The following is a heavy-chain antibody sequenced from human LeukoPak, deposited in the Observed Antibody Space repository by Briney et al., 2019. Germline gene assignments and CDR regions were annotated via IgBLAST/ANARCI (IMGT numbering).Heavy chain of an antibody. CDR1: GFTFDDYA. CDR3: AKDARAVYGSLDY. D-gene: IGHD3-10*01. J-gene: IGHJ4*02. Sequence: GGSLRLSCAASGFTFDDYAMHWVRQAPGKGLEWVSGISWNSGSIGYADSVKGRFTISRDNAKNSLYLQMNSLRAEDTALYYCAKDARAVYGSLDYWGQGTLVTVSS. CDR2: ISWNSGSI. V-gene: IGHV3-9*01.